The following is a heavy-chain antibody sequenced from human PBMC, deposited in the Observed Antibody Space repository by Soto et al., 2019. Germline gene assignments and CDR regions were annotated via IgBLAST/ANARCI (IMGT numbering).Heavy chain of an antibody. D-gene: IGHD3-10*01. CDR2: IWYDGSNK. J-gene: IGHJ3*02. Sequence: QVQLVESGGGVVQPGRSLRLSCAASGFTFSSYGMHWVRQAPGTGLEWVAVIWYDGSNKYYADSVKGRFTISRDNSKNTLYLQMNSLRAEDTAVYYCARDKLVLWFLSYDAFDIWGQGTMVTVSS. CDR3: ARDKLVLWFLSYDAFDI. V-gene: IGHV3-33*01. CDR1: GFTFSSYG.